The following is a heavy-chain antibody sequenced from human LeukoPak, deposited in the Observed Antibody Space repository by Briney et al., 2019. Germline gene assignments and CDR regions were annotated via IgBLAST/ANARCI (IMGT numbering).Heavy chain of an antibody. D-gene: IGHD3-3*01. Sequence: PGGSLRLSCAASGFTFSNAWMSWVRQAPGKGLEWVGRIKSKTDGGTTDYAAPVKGRFTISRDDSKNTLYLQMNSLKTEDTAVYYCTTSPDFWSGPSPDYWGQGTLVTVSS. CDR3: TTSPDFWSGPSPDY. CDR2: IKSKTDGGTT. CDR1: GFTFSNAW. V-gene: IGHV3-15*01. J-gene: IGHJ4*02.